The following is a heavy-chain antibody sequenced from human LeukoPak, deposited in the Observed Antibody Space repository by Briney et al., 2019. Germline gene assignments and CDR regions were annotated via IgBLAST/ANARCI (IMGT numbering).Heavy chain of an antibody. J-gene: IGHJ3*02. V-gene: IGHV4-34*01. D-gene: IGHD6-19*01. CDR2: INHSGST. CDR1: GFTFSSYE. Sequence: PGGSLRLSCAASGFTFSSYEMNWVRQAPGKGLEWIGEINHSGSTNYNPSLKSRVTISVDTSKNQFSLKLSSVTAADTAVYYCARHKYSSGWPPEGAFDIWGQGTMVTVSS. CDR3: ARHKYSSGWPPEGAFDI.